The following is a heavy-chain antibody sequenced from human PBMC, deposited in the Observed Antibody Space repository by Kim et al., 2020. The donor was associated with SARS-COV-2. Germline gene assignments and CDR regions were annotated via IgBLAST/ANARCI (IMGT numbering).Heavy chain of an antibody. CDR3: ATTGKGFGPPNWFDP. V-gene: IGHV5-10-1*01. J-gene: IGHJ5*02. D-gene: IGHD3-10*01. CDR2: IDPSDSYT. CDR1: GYSFTSYW. Sequence: GESLKISCKGSGYSFTSYWISWVRQMPGKGLEWMGRIDPSDSYTNYSPSFQGHVTISADKSISTAYLQWSSLKASDTAMYYCATTGKGFGPPNWFDPWGQGTLVTVSS.